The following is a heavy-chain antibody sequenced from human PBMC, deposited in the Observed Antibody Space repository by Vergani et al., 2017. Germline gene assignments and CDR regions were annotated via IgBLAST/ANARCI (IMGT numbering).Heavy chain of an antibody. D-gene: IGHD3-16*01. CDR2: INHSEST. J-gene: IGHJ6*03. Sequence: QVQLQQWGAGLLKPSETLSLTCAVYGGSFSGYYWSWIRQPPGKGLEWIGEINHSESTNYNPSLKSRVTISVDTSKNQFSLKLSSVTAADTAVYYCARERGRSRKMNYYYMDVWGKGTTVTVSS. CDR3: ARERGRSRKMNYYYMDV. CDR1: GGSFSGYY. V-gene: IGHV4-34*01.